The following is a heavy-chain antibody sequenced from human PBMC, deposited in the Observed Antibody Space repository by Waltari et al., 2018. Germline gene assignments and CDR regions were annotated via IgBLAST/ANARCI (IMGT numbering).Heavy chain of an antibody. CDR2: NSWNSGSI. V-gene: IGHV3-9*01. D-gene: IGHD2-2*01. CDR3: AKYLHFDY. Sequence: EVQLVDSGGGLVQPVRSPELSCAASGFPFADSARHWVRRAPGKGLEWVSGNSWNSGSIGYADSVKGRFTISRDNAKNSLDLQMNSLRAEVAAWYYCAKYLHFDYWGQGTLVTVSS. J-gene: IGHJ4*02. CDR1: GFPFADSA.